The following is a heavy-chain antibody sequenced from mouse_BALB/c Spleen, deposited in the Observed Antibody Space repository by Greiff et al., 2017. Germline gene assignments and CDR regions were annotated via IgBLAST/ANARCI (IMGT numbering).Heavy chain of an antibody. Sequence: VHVKQSGAELVKPGASVKLSCTASGFNIKDTYMHWVKQRPEQGLEWIGRIDPANGNTKYDPKFQGKATITADTSSNTAYLQLSSLTSEDTAVYYCALYYGPSWFAYWGQGTLVTVSA. D-gene: IGHD2-1*01. CDR3: ALYYGPSWFAY. CDR2: IDPANGNT. CDR1: GFNIKDTY. V-gene: IGHV14-3*02. J-gene: IGHJ3*01.